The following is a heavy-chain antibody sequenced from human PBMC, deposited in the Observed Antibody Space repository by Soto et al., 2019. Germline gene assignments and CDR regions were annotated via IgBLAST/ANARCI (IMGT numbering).Heavy chain of an antibody. V-gene: IGHV1-69*01. CDR2: IIPIFGTA. CDR1: GGTFSSYA. J-gene: IGHJ5*02. D-gene: IGHD3-9*01. CDR3: ARRAYYDILTGYSNWFDP. Sequence: QVQLVQSGAEVKKPGSSVKVSCKASGGTFSSYAISWVRQAPGQGLEWMGGIIPIFGTANYAQKIQGRVAITSDESTSTAYMELSSLRSEDTAVYYCARRAYYDILTGYSNWFDPWSQGSLVTVSS.